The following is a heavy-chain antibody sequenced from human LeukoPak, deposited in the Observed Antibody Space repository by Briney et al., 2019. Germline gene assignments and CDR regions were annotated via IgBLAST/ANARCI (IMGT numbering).Heavy chain of an antibody. Sequence: GGSLRLSCAASGFTFSSYAMSWVRQAPGKGLEWVSSISGSGGNTYYADSVTGRFTISRDNSKNTLYMQMNSLRAEDTSVYYCAKLVTHFDYWGQGTLVTVSS. V-gene: IGHV3-23*01. CDR3: AKLVTHFDY. D-gene: IGHD4-23*01. J-gene: IGHJ4*02. CDR1: GFTFSSYA. CDR2: ISGSGGNT.